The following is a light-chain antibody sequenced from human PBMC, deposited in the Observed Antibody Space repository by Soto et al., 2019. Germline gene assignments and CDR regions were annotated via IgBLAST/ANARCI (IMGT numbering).Light chain of an antibody. CDR3: QQYNSYPGT. CDR1: QSISSW. Sequence: ELTQAPAALSESVGDRVTITCRASQSISSWLARYQQKPGKAPKLLIYKASSLESGVPSRFSGSGSGTEFTLTISSLQPDDFATYYCQQYNSYPGTFGQGTKVDIK. CDR2: KAS. V-gene: IGKV1-5*03. J-gene: IGKJ1*01.